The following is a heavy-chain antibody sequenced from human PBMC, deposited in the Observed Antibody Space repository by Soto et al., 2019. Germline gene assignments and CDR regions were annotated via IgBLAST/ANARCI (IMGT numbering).Heavy chain of an antibody. CDR2: ISGSGGST. V-gene: IGHV3-23*01. CDR1: GFTFSSYA. D-gene: IGHD2-21*02. J-gene: IGHJ5*02. CDR3: AKDCGGDCYRAREGPWNNWFDP. Sequence: GGSLRLSCAASGFTFSSYAMSWVRQAPGKGLEWVSAISGSGGSTYYADSVKGRFTISRDNSKNTLYLQMNSLRAEDTAVYYCAKDCGGDCYRAREGPWNNWFDPWGQGTLVTVSS.